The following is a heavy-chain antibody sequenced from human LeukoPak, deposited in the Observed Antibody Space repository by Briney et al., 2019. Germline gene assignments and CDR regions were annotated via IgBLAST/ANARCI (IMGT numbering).Heavy chain of an antibody. V-gene: IGHV3-53*01. CDR2: AFSDGRT. Sequence: GSLRLSCAASGFTFRSTSMSWVRQAPGKGLEWVSIAFSDGRTFYADSVKGRFTISRDSSKNTVFLQMNSLRAEDTAVYYCARGDFDYWGQGTLVTVSS. J-gene: IGHJ4*02. CDR1: GFTFRSTS. CDR3: ARGDFDY.